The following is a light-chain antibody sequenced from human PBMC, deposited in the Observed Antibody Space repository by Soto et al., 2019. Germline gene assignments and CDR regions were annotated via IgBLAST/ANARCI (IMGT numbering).Light chain of an antibody. J-gene: IGLJ1*01. CDR3: CSLTTSHTYV. V-gene: IGLV2-14*01. CDR2: HVT. Sequence: QSALTQPASLSGSPGQSITISCTGSSSDVGGYDFVSWYQQHPGKAPKLMIYHVTYRPSGVSNRYSGSKSGNSASLTISGLQADDEADYYCCSLTTSHTYVFGSGTKLTVL. CDR1: SSDVGGYDF.